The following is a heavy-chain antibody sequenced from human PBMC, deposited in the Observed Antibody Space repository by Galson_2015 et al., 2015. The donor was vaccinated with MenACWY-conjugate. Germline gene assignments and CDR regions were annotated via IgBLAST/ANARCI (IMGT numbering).Heavy chain of an antibody. V-gene: IGHV4-34*01. CDR2: INHSGST. CDR1: GGSFSGYY. CDR3: ARRSTRLWFGELFGAFDI. Sequence: SETLSLTCAVYGGSFSGYYWSWIRQPPGKGLEWIGEINHSGSTNYNPSLKSRVTISVDTSKNQFSLKLSSVTAADTAVYYCARRSTRLWFGELFGAFDIWGQGTMVTVSS. D-gene: IGHD3-10*01. J-gene: IGHJ3*02.